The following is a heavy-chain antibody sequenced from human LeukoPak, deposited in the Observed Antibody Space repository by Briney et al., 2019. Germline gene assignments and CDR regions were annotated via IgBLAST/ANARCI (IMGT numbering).Heavy chain of an antibody. V-gene: IGHV4-59*08. CDR1: GGSISSYY. J-gene: IGHJ3*02. CDR2: IYYSGST. CDR3: ARLPSYYYDSSGYYNAFDI. Sequence: SETLSLTCTVSGGSISSYYWSWIRQPPGKGLEWIGYIYYSGSTNHNPSLKSRVTISVDTSKNQFSLKLSSVTAADTAVYYCARLPSYYYDSSGYYNAFDIWGQGTMVTVSS. D-gene: IGHD3-22*01.